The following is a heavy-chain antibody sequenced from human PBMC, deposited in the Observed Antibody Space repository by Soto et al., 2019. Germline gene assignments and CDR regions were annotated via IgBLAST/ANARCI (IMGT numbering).Heavy chain of an antibody. Sequence: ASVKVSCKASGGSFSSYAISWVRQAPGQGLEWMGGIIPIFGTANYAQKFQGRVTITADKSTSTAYMELSSLRSEDTAVYYCARAAIIYYYYGMDVWGQGTTVTVSS. CDR1: GGSFSSYA. D-gene: IGHD2-21*01. CDR2: IIPIFGTA. J-gene: IGHJ6*02. CDR3: ARAAIIYYYYGMDV. V-gene: IGHV1-69*06.